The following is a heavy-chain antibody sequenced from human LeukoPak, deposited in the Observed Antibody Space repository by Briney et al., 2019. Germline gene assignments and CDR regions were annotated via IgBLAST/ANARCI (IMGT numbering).Heavy chain of an antibody. CDR2: IYPGDSDT. J-gene: IGHJ4*02. D-gene: IGHD3-3*01. CDR3: ARHGLDDFWSGPHWNFDY. CDR1: GYSFTSYR. Sequence: GESLKISCRGSGYSFTSYRIGWVGQIPGKGLDRMGTIYPGDSDTRYSPSFQGQVTISADKSISTAYLQWSSLKASDTAMYYCARHGLDDFWSGPHWNFDYWGQGTLVTVSS. V-gene: IGHV5-51*01.